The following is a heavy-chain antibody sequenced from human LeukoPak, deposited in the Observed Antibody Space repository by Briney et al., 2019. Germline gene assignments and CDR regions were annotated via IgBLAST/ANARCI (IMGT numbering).Heavy chain of an antibody. Sequence: GGSLRFSCAASGFTFDDYGMSWVRQAPGKGLEWVSGINWNGGSTGYADSVKGRFTISRDNAKKSLYLQMNSLRAEDTALYYCARTSIGGPTNYWGQGTLVTVSS. V-gene: IGHV3-20*04. D-gene: IGHD4-23*01. J-gene: IGHJ4*02. CDR1: GFTFDDYG. CDR3: ARTSIGGPTNY. CDR2: INWNGGST.